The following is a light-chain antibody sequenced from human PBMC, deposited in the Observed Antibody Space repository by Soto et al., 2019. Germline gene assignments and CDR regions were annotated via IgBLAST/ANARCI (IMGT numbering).Light chain of an antibody. CDR1: QSFSNW. J-gene: IGKJ3*01. CDR3: QQYNSYPIP. CDR2: LAS. V-gene: IGKV1-5*03. Sequence: DIQMTQSPSTLSASVGDRVTITCRASQSFSNWLAWYQQKPGKAPKLLIYLASTLVFGVPSRFSGSGSGTEFTPTISGLQHNDFATYYSQQYNSYPIPFGHGTKVDIK.